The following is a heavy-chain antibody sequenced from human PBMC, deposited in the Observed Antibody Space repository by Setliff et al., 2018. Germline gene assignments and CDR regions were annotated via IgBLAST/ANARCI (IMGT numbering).Heavy chain of an antibody. CDR1: GFTFSRFS. D-gene: IGHD2-15*01. CDR3: ARGIICSGGSCLMDV. J-gene: IGHJ6*04. CDR2: ISSSSSSM. Sequence: PGGSLRLSCAASGFTFSRFSMNWVRQAPGKGLEWLSYISSSSSSMYYADSVEGRFTISRDNAKNSLYLQMNSLRAEDTAVYYCARGIICSGGSCLMDVWGKGTTVTVSS. V-gene: IGHV3-48*01.